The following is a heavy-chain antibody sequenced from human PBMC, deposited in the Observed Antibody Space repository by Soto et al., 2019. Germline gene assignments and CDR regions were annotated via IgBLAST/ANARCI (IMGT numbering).Heavy chain of an antibody. Sequence: EVQLVESGGGLVQPGGSLRLSCAASGFTFSDYAIHWVRQAPGKGLVWVSRINTDGSDTRYADSVRGRFTISRDNAKNTLDLQMNSLRDEDTSVYYCAGETWKYSSSIDPGGQETLVTVSS. CDR2: INTDGSDT. J-gene: IGHJ5*02. D-gene: IGHD6-13*01. V-gene: IGHV3-74*01. CDR1: GFTFSDYA. CDR3: AGETWKYSSSIDP.